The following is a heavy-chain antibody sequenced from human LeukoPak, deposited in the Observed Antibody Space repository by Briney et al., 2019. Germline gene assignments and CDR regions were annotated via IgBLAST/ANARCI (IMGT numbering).Heavy chain of an antibody. CDR2: INHSGST. Sequence: PSETPSLTCAVYGGSFSGYYWSWIRQPPGKGLEWIGEINHSGSTNYNPSLKSRVTISVDTSKNQFSLKLSSVTAADTAVYYCARGPGGSSWYIVSYYYYMDVWGKGTTVTVSS. CDR3: ARGPGGSSWYIVSYYYYMDV. D-gene: IGHD6-13*01. CDR1: GGSFSGYY. V-gene: IGHV4-34*01. J-gene: IGHJ6*03.